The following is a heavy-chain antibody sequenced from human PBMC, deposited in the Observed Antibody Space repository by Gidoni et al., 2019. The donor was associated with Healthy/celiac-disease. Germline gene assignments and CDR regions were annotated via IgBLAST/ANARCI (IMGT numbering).Heavy chain of an antibody. CDR2: IWYDGSNK. CDR3: ARDAKNYDFWSGYYTRGYFDY. J-gene: IGHJ4*02. CDR1: GFTFSSYG. Sequence: QVQLVASGGGVVQPGRSLRLSCAASGFTFSSYGMPWVRQAPGKGLEWVAFIWYDGSNKYYADSVKGRFTISRDNSKNTLYLQMNSLRAEDTAVYYCARDAKNYDFWSGYYTRGYFDYWGQGTLVTVSS. V-gene: IGHV3-33*01. D-gene: IGHD3-3*01.